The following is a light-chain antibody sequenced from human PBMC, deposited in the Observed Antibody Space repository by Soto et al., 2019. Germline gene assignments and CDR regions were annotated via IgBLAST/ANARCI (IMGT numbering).Light chain of an antibody. V-gene: IGKV3-15*01. Sequence: EVVMTQSPATLSVSQGERGTLSCRSSQRVADNLAWFQQKPGQGPRLLIYGASTRATGITARCSGSGCETDFTLTISSLRSEASELYHCQQYNNWPITVGQGT. CDR1: QRVADN. J-gene: IGKJ5*01. CDR2: GAS. CDR3: QQYNNWPIT.